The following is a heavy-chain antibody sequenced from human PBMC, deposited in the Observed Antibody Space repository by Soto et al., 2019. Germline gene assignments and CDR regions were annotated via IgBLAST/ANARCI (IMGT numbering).Heavy chain of an antibody. Sequence: QITLKESGPTLVKPTQTLTLTCTFSGFSLSTRGVGVGWIRQPPGEALEWLALIYWDDAKRYSPSLKSRLTITKDTSKNQVVLTMTTMDPVDTATYYCAHRPGSSWYKGGADVDYWGQGTLVTVSS. CDR3: AHRPGSSWYKGGADVDY. CDR1: GFSLSTRGVG. D-gene: IGHD6-13*01. V-gene: IGHV2-5*02. CDR2: IYWDDAK. J-gene: IGHJ4*02.